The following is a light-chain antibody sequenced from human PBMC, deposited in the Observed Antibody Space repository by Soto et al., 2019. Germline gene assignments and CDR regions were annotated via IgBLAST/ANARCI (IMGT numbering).Light chain of an antibody. V-gene: IGKV3-20*01. Sequence: EIVLTQSPGTLSLSPGERATLSCRASHSFSSSFLAWYQQKPGQAPRLLIYGASSRATGIPERFSGSGSGTDFTLTISRLDPEDFGMYYCQHHAGSPAVGQGTKVDIK. J-gene: IGKJ1*01. CDR3: QHHAGSPA. CDR2: GAS. CDR1: HSFSSSF.